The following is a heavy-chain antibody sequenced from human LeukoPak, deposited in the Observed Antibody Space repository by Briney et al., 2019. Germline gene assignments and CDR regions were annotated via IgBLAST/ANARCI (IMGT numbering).Heavy chain of an antibody. CDR3: ATSPSSFHDS. J-gene: IGHJ5*01. V-gene: IGHV4-39*01. CDR2: IYYSGST. D-gene: IGHD3-16*02. CDR1: GGSISSSSYY. Sequence: SETLSLTCTVSGGSISSSSYYWGWIRQPPGKGLEWIGSIYYSGSTYYNPSLKSRVTISVDTSKNQFSLKLSSVTAADTAVYYCATSPSSFHDSWGQGTLVTVSS.